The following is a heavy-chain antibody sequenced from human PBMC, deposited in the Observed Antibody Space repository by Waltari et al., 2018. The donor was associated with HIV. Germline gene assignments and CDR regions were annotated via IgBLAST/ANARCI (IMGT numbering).Heavy chain of an antibody. D-gene: IGHD3-10*01. V-gene: IGHV3-7*04. Sequence: EGQLVESGGGLVQPGGSLRLSCAASGFTFRSHWMRWVRQAPGKGLEWVANIKQDGSEKYYVDSVNGRFTISRDNAENSLYLQMNSLRAEDTAVYYCARGGFYGSGSKVNWGQGTLVTVSS. CDR3: ARGGFYGSGSKVN. CDR1: GFTFRSHW. CDR2: IKQDGSEK. J-gene: IGHJ4*02.